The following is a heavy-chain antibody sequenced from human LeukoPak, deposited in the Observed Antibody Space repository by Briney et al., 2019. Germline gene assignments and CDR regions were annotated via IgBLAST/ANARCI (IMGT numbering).Heavy chain of an antibody. D-gene: IGHD3-10*01. Sequence: PSETLTLTCTVSGGCISSSSYYWGWIRQPPGKGLEWIVSIYYSGSIYYNPSLKSRVTISVDTSKNQFSLKLSSVTAADTAVYYCARHGRLTMVRGPAFDIWGQGTMVTVSS. CDR2: IYYSGSI. CDR3: ARHGRLTMVRGPAFDI. V-gene: IGHV4-39*01. CDR1: GGCISSSSYY. J-gene: IGHJ3*02.